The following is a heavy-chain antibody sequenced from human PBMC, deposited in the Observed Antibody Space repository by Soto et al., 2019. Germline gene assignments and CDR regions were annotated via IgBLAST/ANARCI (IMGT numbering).Heavy chain of an antibody. V-gene: IGHV3-7*01. Sequence: GSLRLSCAASGFTFSSYWMSWVRQAPGKGLEWVANIKQDGSEKYYVDSVKGRFTISRDNAKNSLYLQMNSLRAEDTAVYYCARDTKAAAGTVYYYYMDVWGKGTTVTVSS. CDR3: ARDTKAAAGTVYYYYMDV. CDR2: IKQDGSEK. CDR1: GFTFSSYW. D-gene: IGHD6-13*01. J-gene: IGHJ6*03.